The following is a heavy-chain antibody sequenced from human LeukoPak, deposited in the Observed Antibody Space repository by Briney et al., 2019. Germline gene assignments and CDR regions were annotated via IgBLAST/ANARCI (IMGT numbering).Heavy chain of an antibody. Sequence: KPSETLSITCTVSDSSITSTYYWAWFRQPPGKGLEWIATVFRLQTVRTFNNPSLGSRVTMSLDPSHNQFSLNLTSVTAADTALYFCARVLHAPYLIDSWGQGTLVTVSS. CDR1: DSSITSTYY. D-gene: IGHD2-8*01. V-gene: IGHV4-38-2*02. J-gene: IGHJ4*02. CDR3: ARVLHAPYLIDS. CDR2: VFRLQTVRT.